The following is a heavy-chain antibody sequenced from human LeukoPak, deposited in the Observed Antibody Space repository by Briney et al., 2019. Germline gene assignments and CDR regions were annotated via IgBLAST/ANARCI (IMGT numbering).Heavy chain of an antibody. CDR1: GGSISSSNYY. J-gene: IGHJ4*02. CDR2: IYYSGST. Sequence: KPSETLSLTCTVSGGSISSSNYYWAWIRQPPGKGLEWIGNIYYSGSTYYNPSLNSRITISIDTSKNRFSLKLSSVTAADTAVYYCASEIVPRWSSPNFDYWGQGTLVTVSS. CDR3: ASEIVPRWSSPNFDY. D-gene: IGHD2-15*01. V-gene: IGHV4-39*01.